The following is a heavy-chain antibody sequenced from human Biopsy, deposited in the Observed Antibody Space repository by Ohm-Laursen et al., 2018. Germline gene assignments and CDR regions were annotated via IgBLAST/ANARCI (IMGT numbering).Heavy chain of an antibody. CDR2: NIPILGTG. CDR3: VREPNGRLLGDVADAFDV. CDR1: GGTFSNYG. J-gene: IGHJ3*01. V-gene: IGHV1-69*06. Sequence: GSSVKVSCNAPGGTFSNYGVNWVRQAPGQGLEWLGGNIPILGTGNYAQKFQDRVTVAADTSTSTATMELRSLRSDDTAVYFCVREPNGRLLGDVADAFDVWGQGTVVTVSS. D-gene: IGHD1-26*01.